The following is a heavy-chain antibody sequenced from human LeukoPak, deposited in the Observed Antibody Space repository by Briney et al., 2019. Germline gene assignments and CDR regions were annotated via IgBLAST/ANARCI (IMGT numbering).Heavy chain of an antibody. V-gene: IGHV4-59*08. CDR2: IYYSGST. CDR3: ARQVGSGWYEDGMDV. J-gene: IGHJ6*02. D-gene: IGHD6-19*01. CDR1: GGSISSYY. Sequence: PSETLSLTCTVSGGSISSYYWSWIRQPPGKGLEWIGYIYYSGSTNYNPSLKSRVTISVDTSKNQLSLKLSSVTAADTAVYYCARQVGSGWYEDGMDVWGQGTTVTVSS.